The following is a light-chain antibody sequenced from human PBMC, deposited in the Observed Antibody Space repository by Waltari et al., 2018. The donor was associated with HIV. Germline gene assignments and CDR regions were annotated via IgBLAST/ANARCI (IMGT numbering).Light chain of an antibody. CDR1: SSNIGAGYD. J-gene: IGLJ2*01. V-gene: IGLV1-40*01. CDR2: GNN. CDR3: QSYDSSLTGSV. Sequence: QSVLTQPPSVSGAPGQRVTISCTVSSSNIGAGYDVHWYQQVPGTAPKLLLYGNNNRPSGVPDRFSAPKSGASPSLAITGLQAEDEADYYCQSYDSSLTGSVFGGGTKLTVL.